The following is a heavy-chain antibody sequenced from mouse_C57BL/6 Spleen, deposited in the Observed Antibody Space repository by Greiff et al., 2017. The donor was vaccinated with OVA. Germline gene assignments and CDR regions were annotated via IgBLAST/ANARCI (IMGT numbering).Heavy chain of an antibody. J-gene: IGHJ2*01. CDR2: IYPGSGNT. V-gene: IGHV1-76*01. Sequence: QVQLKQPGAELVKPGASVKLSCKASGYTFTDYYINWVKQRPGQGLEWIARIYPGSGNTYYNEKFKGKATLTAEKSSSTAYMQLSSLTSEDSAVYFCARLSNYFFDYWGQGTTLTVSS. CDR3: ARLSNYFFDY. D-gene: IGHD2-5*01. CDR1: GYTFTDYY.